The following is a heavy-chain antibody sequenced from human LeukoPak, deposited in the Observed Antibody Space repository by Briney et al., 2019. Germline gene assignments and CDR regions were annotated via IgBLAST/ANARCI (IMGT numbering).Heavy chain of an antibody. Sequence: ETLSLTCTVSGGSINSHFWSWIRQPPGKGLGWIGYIYYSGSTKYNPSLQSRVTISVDTSESNFSLKLTSVTAADTAVYYCARLLDNDSSGYPDTFDMWGQGTVVIVSS. D-gene: IGHD3-22*01. V-gene: IGHV4-59*11. J-gene: IGHJ3*02. CDR1: GGSINSHF. CDR3: ARLLDNDSSGYPDTFDM. CDR2: IYYSGST.